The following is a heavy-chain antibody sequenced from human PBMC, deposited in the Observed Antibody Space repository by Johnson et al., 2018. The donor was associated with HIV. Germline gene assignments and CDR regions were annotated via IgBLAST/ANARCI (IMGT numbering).Heavy chain of an antibody. CDR2: ISYDGSNK. V-gene: IGHV3-30-3*01. CDR3: ARVLGYCTSTSCHDAFDI. D-gene: IGHD2-2*03. J-gene: IGHJ3*02. CDR1: GFTFSSYA. Sequence: QVQLVESGGGVVQPGRSLRLSCAASGFTFSSYAMNWVRQAPGKGLEWVAVISYDGSNKYYADSVKGRFTISRDNAKNSLYLQMNSLRAEDTALYYCARVLGYCTSTSCHDAFDIWGHGTMVTVSS.